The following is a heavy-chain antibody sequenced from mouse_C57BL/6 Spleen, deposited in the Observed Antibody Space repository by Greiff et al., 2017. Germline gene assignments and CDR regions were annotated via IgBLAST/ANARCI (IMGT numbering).Heavy chain of an antibody. D-gene: IGHD1-1*01. Sequence: EVQLQQSGAELVRPGASVKLSCTASGFNIKDYYMHWVKQRPEQGLEWIGRIDPEDGDTEYAPKFQGKATMTADTSSNTAYLQLSSLTSEDTAVYYGTTPITTVVARNPYFDYWGQGATLTVSS. CDR2: IDPEDGDT. CDR3: TTPITTVVARNPYFDY. J-gene: IGHJ2*01. CDR1: GFNIKDYY. V-gene: IGHV14-1*01.